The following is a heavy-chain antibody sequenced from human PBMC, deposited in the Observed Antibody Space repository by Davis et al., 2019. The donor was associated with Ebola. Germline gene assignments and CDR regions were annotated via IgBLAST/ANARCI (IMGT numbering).Heavy chain of an antibody. CDR2: INHSGST. D-gene: IGHD3/OR15-3a*01. CDR3: ARWTNNWFDP. J-gene: IGHJ5*02. Sequence: MPSETLSLTCAVYGGSFSGYYWSWIRQPPGKGLEWIGEINHSGSTNYNPSLKSRVTISVDTSKNQFSLSLRSVTAADTAVYYCARWTNNWFDPWGQGTLVTVSS. CDR1: GGSFSGYY. V-gene: IGHV4-34*01.